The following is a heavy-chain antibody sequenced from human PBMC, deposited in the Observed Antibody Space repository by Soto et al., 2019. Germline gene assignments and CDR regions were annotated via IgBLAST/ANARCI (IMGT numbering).Heavy chain of an antibody. CDR1: GGSISSSSYY. J-gene: IGHJ4*02. CDR2: IYYSGST. Sequence: SETLSLTCTVSGGSISSSSYYWGWIRQPPGKGLEWIGSIYYSGSTYYNPSLKSRVTISVDTSKNQFSLKLSSVTTADTAVYYCARVYRGYSKTFDYWGQGTLVTVSS. V-gene: IGHV4-39*07. CDR3: ARVYRGYSKTFDY. D-gene: IGHD5-18*01.